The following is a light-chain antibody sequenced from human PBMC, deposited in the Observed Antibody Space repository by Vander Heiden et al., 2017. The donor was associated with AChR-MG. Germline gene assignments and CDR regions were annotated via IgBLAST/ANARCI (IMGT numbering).Light chain of an antibody. CDR1: ALPKKY. V-gene: IGLV3-10*01. CDR3: YSTDRSSNYEV. Sequence: SYALTQPPSVSVSPGQTARITCSGDALPKKYAYWYQQKSGQAPVLVIYEDDRRPSGIPARFSGSSSGTVATLTISGAQVEDEADYYCYSTDRSSNYEVFGGGTKLTVL. J-gene: IGLJ2*01. CDR2: EDD.